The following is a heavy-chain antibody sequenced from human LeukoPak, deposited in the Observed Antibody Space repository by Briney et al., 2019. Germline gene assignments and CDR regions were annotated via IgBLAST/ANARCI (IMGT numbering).Heavy chain of an antibody. J-gene: IGHJ4*02. V-gene: IGHV4-38-2*02. CDR3: ARASGYSYVSELDY. D-gene: IGHD5-18*01. CDR1: GYSISSAYF. Sequence: PSETLSLTCTVFGYSISSAYFWGLIRQPPGKGLEWIGSIYHSGSTYYNPSLKSRVTISVATSKNQFSLRLSSVTPEDTAVYYCARASGYSYVSELDYWGQGTLVTVSS. CDR2: IYHSGST.